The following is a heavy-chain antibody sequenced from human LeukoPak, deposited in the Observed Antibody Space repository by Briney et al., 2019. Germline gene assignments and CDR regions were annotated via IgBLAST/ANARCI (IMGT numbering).Heavy chain of an antibody. CDR1: VDSVSSNSAA. CDR3: ARVRLLWFGELSPRYFDY. CDR2: TYDRSKWYN. J-gene: IGHJ4*02. V-gene: IGHV6-1*01. Sequence: SQTLSLTCALSVDSVSSNSAAWNWIRQSPSRGLEWLGRTYDRSKWYNDYAVSVKSRITINPDTSKNQFSLQLNSVTPEDTAVYYCARVRLLWFGELSPRYFDYWGQGTLVTVSS. D-gene: IGHD3-10*01.